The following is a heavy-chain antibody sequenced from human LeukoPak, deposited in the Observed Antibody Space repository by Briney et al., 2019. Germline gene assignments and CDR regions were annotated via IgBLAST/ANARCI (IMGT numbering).Heavy chain of an antibody. CDR1: GGSFSGYY. V-gene: IGHV4-34*01. J-gene: IGHJ1*01. Sequence: SETLSLTCAVYGGSFSGYYWGWTRQPPGKGLEWIGEINHSGSTNYNPSLKSRVTISVDTSKNQFSLKLSSVTAADTAVYYCARGGVAAAGTPVRYFQHWGQGTLVTVSS. D-gene: IGHD6-13*01. CDR3: ARGGVAAAGTPVRYFQH. CDR2: INHSGST.